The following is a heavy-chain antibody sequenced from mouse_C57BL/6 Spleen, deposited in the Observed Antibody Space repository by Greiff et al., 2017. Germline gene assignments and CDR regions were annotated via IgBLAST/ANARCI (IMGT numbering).Heavy chain of an antibody. CDR1: GYTFTSYW. CDR3: ARSRTVVARGYFDV. D-gene: IGHD1-1*01. J-gene: IGHJ1*03. V-gene: IGHV1-52*01. Sequence: QVQLQQPGAELVRPGSSVKLSCKASGYTFTSYWMHWVKQRPIQGLEWIGNIDPSDSETHYNQKFKDKATLTVDKSSSTAYMQLSSLTSEDSAVYYCARSRTVVARGYFDVWGTGTTVTVSS. CDR2: IDPSDSET.